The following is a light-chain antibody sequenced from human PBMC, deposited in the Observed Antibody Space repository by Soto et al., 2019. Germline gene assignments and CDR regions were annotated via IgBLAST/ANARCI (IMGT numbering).Light chain of an antibody. V-gene: IGKV4-1*01. CDR1: QSVLYSSNNKNY. CDR3: QPYYSSRWS. J-gene: IGKJ1*01. CDR2: CAY. Sequence: DIVMTQSPDSLAVSLGERATINCKSIQSVLYSSNNKNYLSWYQQKPIQPPKLLVYCAYTRQSGVPDRFSGSKSGSDFTLTITSLQAEDGAVYFCQPYYSSRWSFGHGTTVSIK.